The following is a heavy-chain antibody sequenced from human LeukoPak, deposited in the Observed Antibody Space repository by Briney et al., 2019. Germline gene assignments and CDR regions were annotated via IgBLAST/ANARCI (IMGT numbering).Heavy chain of an antibody. CDR1: GYTLTELS. Sequence: ASVKVSCKVSGYTLTELSMHWVRQAPGKGLEWMGGFDPEDGETIYAQKFQGRVTMTEDTSTDTAYMELSSLRSEYTAVYYCASCYYDSSGYYRLFDYWGQGTLVTVSS. CDR3: ASCYYDSSGYYRLFDY. V-gene: IGHV1-24*01. CDR2: FDPEDGET. J-gene: IGHJ4*02. D-gene: IGHD3-22*01.